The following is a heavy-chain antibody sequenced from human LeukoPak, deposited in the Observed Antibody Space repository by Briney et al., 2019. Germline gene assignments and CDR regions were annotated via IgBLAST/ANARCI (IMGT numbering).Heavy chain of an antibody. CDR3: ARDIVVVVAAPNYYYYGMDV. V-gene: IGHV3-21*01. CDR1: GFPFSSYS. Sequence: GSLELSCAASGFPFSSYSMNWVRPAPGKGLEWVSSISSSSSYIYYADSVKGRFTISRDNAKNSLYLQMNSLRAEDTAVYYCARDIVVVVAAPNYYYYGMDVWGKGTTVTVSS. J-gene: IGHJ6*04. D-gene: IGHD2-15*01. CDR2: ISSSSSYI.